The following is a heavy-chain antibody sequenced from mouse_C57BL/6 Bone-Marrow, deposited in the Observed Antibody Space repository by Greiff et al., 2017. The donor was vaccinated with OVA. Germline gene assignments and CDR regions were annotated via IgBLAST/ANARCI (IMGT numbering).Heavy chain of an antibody. CDR3: TIGYSNYYAMDY. J-gene: IGHJ4*01. CDR1: GYTFTDYE. V-gene: IGHV1-15*01. Sequence: QVQLQQSGPELVRPGASVTLSCKASGYTFTDYEMHWVKQTPVHGLEWIGAIDPKTGGTAYNKKFKGKAILTADKSSSTAYMELRSLTSEDSAVYYCTIGYSNYYAMDYWGQGTSVTVSS. CDR2: IDPKTGGT. D-gene: IGHD2-5*01.